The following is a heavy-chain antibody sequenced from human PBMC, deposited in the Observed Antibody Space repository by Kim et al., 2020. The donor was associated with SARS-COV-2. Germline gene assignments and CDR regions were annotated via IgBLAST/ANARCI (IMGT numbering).Heavy chain of an antibody. D-gene: IGHD3-10*01. CDR1: GYTFIGYH. CDR3: ARDYYGSWSYINFAFDP. Sequence: ASVKVSCKASGYTFIGYHMHWVRQAPGQGLEWMGRINPNSGGTNYAQKFQGRVTMTRDTSISTAYMELSRLRSDDTAVYYCARDYYGSWSYINFAFDPWGQGTLVTVSS. CDR2: INPNSGGT. J-gene: IGHJ5*02. V-gene: IGHV1-2*06.